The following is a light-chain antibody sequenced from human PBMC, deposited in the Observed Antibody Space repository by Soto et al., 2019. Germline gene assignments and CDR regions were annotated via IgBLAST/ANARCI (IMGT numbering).Light chain of an antibody. Sequence: ALTQPPSASGSPGQSVTISCTGTSSDVGGYNYVSWYQQHPGKAPKVMIYEVSKRPSGVPDRFSGSKSGNTASLTVSGLQAEDEADYYCSSYAGSNNLGVFGTGTKVTVL. J-gene: IGLJ1*01. CDR3: SSYAGSNNLGV. CDR1: SSDVGGYNY. V-gene: IGLV2-8*01. CDR2: EVS.